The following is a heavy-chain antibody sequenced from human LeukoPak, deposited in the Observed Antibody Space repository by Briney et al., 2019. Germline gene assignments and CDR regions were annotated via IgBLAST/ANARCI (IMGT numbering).Heavy chain of an antibody. Sequence: PGGSLRLSFAASGFTFTTYAMSWVRQAPGKGLEWVSTIANSGGSTYYADSVKGRFTISRDNSKNTLYLQMNSLRAEDTAVYYCAKSSGYDYRGFFDYWGQGTLVTVSS. CDR1: GFTFTTYA. D-gene: IGHD5-12*01. V-gene: IGHV3-23*01. J-gene: IGHJ4*02. CDR3: AKSSGYDYRGFFDY. CDR2: IANSGGST.